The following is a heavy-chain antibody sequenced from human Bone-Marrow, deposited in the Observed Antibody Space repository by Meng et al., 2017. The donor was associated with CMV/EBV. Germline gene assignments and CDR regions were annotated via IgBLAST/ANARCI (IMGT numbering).Heavy chain of an antibody. CDR2: IWSDGSNT. D-gene: IGHD2-2*01. V-gene: IGHV3-33*06. Sequence: GESLKISCAASGVTFSNYGMHWVRQAPGKGLEWVAVIWSDGSNTYYAVSVKGRFTISRDNSKNTLYLQMNSLRAEDTAVYYCAKDACSSTRCHYWYFDLWGRGTLVTVSS. CDR3: AKDACSSTRCHYWYFDL. CDR1: GVTFSNYG. J-gene: IGHJ2*01.